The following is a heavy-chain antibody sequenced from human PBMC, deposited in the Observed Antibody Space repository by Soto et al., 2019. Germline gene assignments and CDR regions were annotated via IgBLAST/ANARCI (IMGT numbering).Heavy chain of an antibody. J-gene: IGHJ6*02. CDR1: GYIFVNYG. CDR2: ISPYTGNT. V-gene: IGHV1-18*01. Sequence: ASVKVSCKASGYIFVNYGIAWVRQAPRQGLEWMGWISPYTGNTHSASKVQGRLTMTTDTSTSTAYMDLGSLASDDTAVYYCVMVDNYVTPTPQDVWGQGTTVTVSS. CDR3: VMVDNYVTPTPQDV. D-gene: IGHD3-16*01.